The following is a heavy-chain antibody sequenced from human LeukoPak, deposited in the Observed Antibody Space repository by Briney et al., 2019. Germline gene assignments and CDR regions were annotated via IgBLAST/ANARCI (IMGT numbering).Heavy chain of an antibody. J-gene: IGHJ4*02. CDR1: GFIFDDYA. CDR2: ISWNSGSM. D-gene: IGHD3-3*01. CDR3: ASDAIVRFLEWLPHTYFDY. Sequence: GGSLRLSCAASGFIFDDYAVHWVRQAPGKGLEWVSGISWNSGSMEYADSVKGRFTISRDNAKNSLYLQMNSLRAEDTAVYYCASDAIVRFLEWLPHTYFDYWGQGTLVTVSS. V-gene: IGHV3-9*01.